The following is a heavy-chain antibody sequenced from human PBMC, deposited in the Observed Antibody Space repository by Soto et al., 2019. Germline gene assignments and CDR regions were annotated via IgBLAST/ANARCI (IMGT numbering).Heavy chain of an antibody. Sequence: GASVKVSCKASGYTFTSYGISWVREAPGQGLEWMGWISAYNGNTNYAQKLQGRVTMTTDTSTSTAYMELRSLRSGDTAVYYCARDNRGYSYGYDAFDIWGQGTMVTVSS. CDR3: ARDNRGYSYGYDAFDI. J-gene: IGHJ3*02. CDR2: ISAYNGNT. CDR1: GYTFTSYG. D-gene: IGHD5-18*01. V-gene: IGHV1-18*01.